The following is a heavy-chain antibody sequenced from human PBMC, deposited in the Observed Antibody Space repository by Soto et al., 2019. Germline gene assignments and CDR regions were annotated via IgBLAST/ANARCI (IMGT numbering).Heavy chain of an antibody. CDR2: FIAMLGTP. V-gene: IGHV1-69*13. Sequence: LVKVSCKSSGGTFCSQGIAWVRQAPGQGLEWMGGFIAMLGTPTYAKKVQGRATISADESLTSSYLELRSLRSEDTGVYFCARGAMANFDYWGQGTVVAVSS. D-gene: IGHD5-18*01. J-gene: IGHJ4*02. CDR1: GGTFCSQG. CDR3: ARGAMANFDY.